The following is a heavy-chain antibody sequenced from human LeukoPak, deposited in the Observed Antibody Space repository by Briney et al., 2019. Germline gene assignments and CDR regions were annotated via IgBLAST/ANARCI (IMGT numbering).Heavy chain of an antibody. V-gene: IGHV1-69*13. J-gene: IGHJ4*02. Sequence: SVKVSCKASGGTFSSYAISWVRQAPGQGLEWMGGIIPIFGTANYAQKFQGRVTITADESTSTAYMELSSLRSEDTAVYYCAGTGDFWSPPFDYWGQRTLVTVSS. D-gene: IGHD3-3*01. CDR3: AGTGDFWSPPFDY. CDR1: GGTFSSYA. CDR2: IIPIFGTA.